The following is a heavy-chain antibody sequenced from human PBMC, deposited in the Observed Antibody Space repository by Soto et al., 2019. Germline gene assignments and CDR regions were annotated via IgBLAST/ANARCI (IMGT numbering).Heavy chain of an antibody. CDR2: IIPIFGTA. D-gene: IGHD3-22*01. Sequence: ASVKVSCKASGGTFSSYAISWVRQAPGQGLEWMGGIIPIFGTANYAQKFQGRVTITADESTSTAYMELSSLRSEDTAVYYCARERERGYYDSSGYSYFDYWGQGTLVTVSS. J-gene: IGHJ4*02. V-gene: IGHV1-69*13. CDR1: GGTFSSYA. CDR3: ARERERGYYDSSGYSYFDY.